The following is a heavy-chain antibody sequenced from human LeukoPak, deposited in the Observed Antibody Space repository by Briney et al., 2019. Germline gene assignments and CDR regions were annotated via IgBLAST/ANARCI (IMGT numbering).Heavy chain of an antibody. V-gene: IGHV3-23*01. D-gene: IGHD6-13*01. J-gene: IGHJ4*02. Sequence: GGSLRLSCAASGFTIGNYAMSWVRQSPGKGMEWVSGFGGSGGSTYYADSVKGRFTISRDTSKNTLSLQMNSLRAEDTAVYHCASDHSSSWYGWEYFDYWGQGTLVTVSS. CDR3: ASDHSSSWYGWEYFDY. CDR1: GFTIGNYA. CDR2: FGGSGGST.